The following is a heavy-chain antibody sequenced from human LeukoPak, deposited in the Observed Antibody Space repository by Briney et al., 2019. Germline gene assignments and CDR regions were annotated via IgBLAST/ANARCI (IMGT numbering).Heavy chain of an antibody. V-gene: IGHV3-11*04. CDR2: ISSSGSTI. J-gene: IGHJ4*02. CDR3: AKALLEAWELPLGY. Sequence: GGSLRLSCAASGFTFSDYYMSWIRQAPGKGLEWVSYISSSGSTIYYADSVKGRFTISRDNSKNTLYLQMNSLRAEDTAVYYCAKALLEAWELPLGYWGQGTLVTVSS. CDR1: GFTFSDYY. D-gene: IGHD1-26*01.